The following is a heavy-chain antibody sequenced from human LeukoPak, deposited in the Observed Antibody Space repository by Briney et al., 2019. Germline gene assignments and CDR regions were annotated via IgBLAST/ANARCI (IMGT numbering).Heavy chain of an antibody. Sequence: GGSLRLSCAASGFTFDDYAMHWVRHAPGKGLEWVSLIAGDGSRTYSADSVKGRFTISRDNSKNSLYLQMNSLRTEDTALYYCAKDRGGDIDYWAREPWSPSPQ. V-gene: IGHV3-43*02. CDR1: GFTFDDYA. J-gene: IGHJ4*02. D-gene: IGHD2-21*02. CDR2: IAGDGSRT. CDR3: AKDRGGDIDY.